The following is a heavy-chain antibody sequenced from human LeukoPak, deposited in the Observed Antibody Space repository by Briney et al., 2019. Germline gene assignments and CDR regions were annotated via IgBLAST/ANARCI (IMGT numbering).Heavy chain of an antibody. Sequence: PGGSLRLSCVASGFTFINYDMHWVRQATGKGLEWVSSIGPTGESYYPGSVKGRLTISRENARNSLHLQTNSLKVEDTAVYYCVRAGYSSGWYRFDYWGQGILVTVSS. CDR2: IGPTGES. D-gene: IGHD6-19*01. V-gene: IGHV3-13*01. CDR3: VRAGYSSGWYRFDY. CDR1: GFTFINYD. J-gene: IGHJ4*02.